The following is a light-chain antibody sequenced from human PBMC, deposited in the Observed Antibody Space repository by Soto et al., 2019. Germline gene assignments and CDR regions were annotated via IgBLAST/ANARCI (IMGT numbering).Light chain of an antibody. J-gene: IGKJ3*01. Sequence: DIDMTQSPPTLSASPGERATISCRASQTVSSNLAWYQQKPGQAPRLLIHGASTRAAGIPARFSGSGSGTAFTLPISSLQSEDFAVYYCQQYNDWPPFTVGPGTRVDIK. CDR1: QTVSSN. V-gene: IGKV3-15*01. CDR2: GAS. CDR3: QQYNDWPPFT.